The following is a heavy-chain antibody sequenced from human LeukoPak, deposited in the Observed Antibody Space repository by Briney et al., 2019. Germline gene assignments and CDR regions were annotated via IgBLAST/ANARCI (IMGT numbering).Heavy chain of an antibody. CDR3: ARVRTAWYEGTFDY. CDR1: GFTFSSYA. V-gene: IGHV3-30-3*01. D-gene: IGHD6-13*01. Sequence: HPGRSLRLSCAASGFTFSSYALHWVRQAPGKGLEWVAVISYDGSNKYYADSVKGRFTISRDNSENTLSLQMNSLRAEDTALYYCARVRTAWYEGTFDYWGQGTLVTASS. CDR2: ISYDGSNK. J-gene: IGHJ4*02.